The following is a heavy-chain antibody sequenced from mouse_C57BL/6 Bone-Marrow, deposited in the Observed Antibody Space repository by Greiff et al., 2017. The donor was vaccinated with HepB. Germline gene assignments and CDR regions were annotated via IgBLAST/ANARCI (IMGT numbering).Heavy chain of an antibody. CDR2: IDPEDGET. Sequence: DVKLVESGAELVKPGASVKLSCTASGFNIKDYYMHWVKQRTEQGLEWIGRIDPEDGETKYAPKFQGKATITADTSSNTAYLQLSSLTSEDTAVYYCASHDGYPYYAMDYWGQGTSVTVSS. D-gene: IGHD2-3*01. CDR3: ASHDGYPYYAMDY. J-gene: IGHJ4*01. CDR1: GFNIKDYY. V-gene: IGHV14-2*01.